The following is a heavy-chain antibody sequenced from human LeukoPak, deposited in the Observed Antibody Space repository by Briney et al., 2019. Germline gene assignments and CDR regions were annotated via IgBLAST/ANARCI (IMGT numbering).Heavy chain of an antibody. J-gene: IGHJ4*02. Sequence: GGSLRLSCAVSGFTSSSYAMSWVRQAPGKGLEWVSAISGSGGGTTYYADSVKGRFTISRDKSKNTLYLQMNSLRAEDTAVYYCAKAIFVVARLLLVEVVTLDYWGQGTLVTVSS. V-gene: IGHV3-23*01. CDR1: GFTSSSYA. D-gene: IGHD3-22*01. CDR3: AKAIFVVARLLLVEVVTLDY. CDR2: ISGSGGGTT.